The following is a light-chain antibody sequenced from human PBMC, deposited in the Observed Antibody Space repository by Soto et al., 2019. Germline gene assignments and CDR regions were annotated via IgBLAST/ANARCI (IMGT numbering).Light chain of an antibody. J-gene: IGKJ5*01. CDR1: QDIAKS. Sequence: IQMTQSPSSLSPSLAARVTISGQASQDIAKSVNWYQHKPGKAPKLLIYDVSNLGSGVPSRFSGSGSGTDFSFTVSSLQPEDFATYYCQQYDHLPITFGQGTRLEIK. CDR2: DVS. CDR3: QQYDHLPIT. V-gene: IGKV1-33*01.